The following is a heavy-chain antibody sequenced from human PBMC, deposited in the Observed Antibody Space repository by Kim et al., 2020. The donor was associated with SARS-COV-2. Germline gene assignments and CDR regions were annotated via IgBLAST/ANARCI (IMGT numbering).Heavy chain of an antibody. Sequence: GGSLRLSCAASGFTFSNAWMSWVRQAPGKGLEWVGRIKSKTDGGTTDYAAPVKGRFTISRDDSKNTLYLQMNSLKTEDTAVYYCTTEPRGYSGYDFDYWGQGTLVTVSS. CDR3: TTEPRGYSGYDFDY. V-gene: IGHV3-15*01. J-gene: IGHJ4*02. D-gene: IGHD5-12*01. CDR2: IKSKTDGGTT. CDR1: GFTFSNAW.